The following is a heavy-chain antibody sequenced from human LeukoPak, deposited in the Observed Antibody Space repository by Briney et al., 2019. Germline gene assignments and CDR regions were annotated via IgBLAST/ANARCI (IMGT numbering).Heavy chain of an antibody. Sequence: GGSLRLSCAASGFTFSSYAMSWVRQAPGKGLEWVSAISGSGGSTYYADSVKGRFTISRDNSKNTLYLQMNSLRAEDTAVYYCTTDLGARVFGVVQDAFDIWGQGTMVTVSS. D-gene: IGHD3-3*01. J-gene: IGHJ3*02. CDR1: GFTFSSYA. CDR2: ISGSGGST. V-gene: IGHV3-23*01. CDR3: TTDLGARVFGVVQDAFDI.